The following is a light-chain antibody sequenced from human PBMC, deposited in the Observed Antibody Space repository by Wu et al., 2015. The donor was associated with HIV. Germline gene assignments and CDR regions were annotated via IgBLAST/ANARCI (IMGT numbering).Light chain of an antibody. CDR2: AAS. CDR1: QDISNY. V-gene: IGKV1-27*01. CDR3: QNYGSAPFT. Sequence: DIQMTQSPSSLSASVGDRVAITCRASQDISNYLAWYQQKPGKAPNLLIYAASTLQSGVSSRFSGSGSGSHFTLVISSLQSEDVATYYCQNYGSAPFTFGPGTKVNIK. J-gene: IGKJ3*01.